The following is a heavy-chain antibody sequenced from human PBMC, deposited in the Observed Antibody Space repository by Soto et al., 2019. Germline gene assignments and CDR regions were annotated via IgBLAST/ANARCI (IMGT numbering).Heavy chain of an antibody. D-gene: IGHD6-19*01. CDR3: TRSGYSSGYWFDP. V-gene: IGHV3-73*01. CDR2: IRSKANSYAT. CDR1: GFTFSGSA. Sequence: PGGSLRLSCAASGFTFSGSAMHWVRQASGKGLEWVGRIRSKANSYATAYAASVKGRFTISRDDSKNTAYLQMNSLKTEDTAVYYCTRSGYSSGYWFDPWGQGTLVTVSS. J-gene: IGHJ5*02.